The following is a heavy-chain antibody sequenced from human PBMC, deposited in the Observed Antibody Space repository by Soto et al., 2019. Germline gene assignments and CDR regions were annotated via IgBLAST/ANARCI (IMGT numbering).Heavy chain of an antibody. V-gene: IGHV4-31*02. CDR1: GGSLKSGGYY. CDR2: IYYTGRT. J-gene: IGHJ5*02. Sequence: QVELQETGPGLVKPSHTLSLTCTVSGGSLKSGGYYWSWIRQHPGRGLEWIGYIYYTGRTYYNPSLESRVTFSVDTSKNQFSLKLSSVTAADTAVYYCARDVTSNHNCFALWGHGTLVTVSS. D-gene: IGHD2-2*01. CDR3: ARDVTSNHNCFAL.